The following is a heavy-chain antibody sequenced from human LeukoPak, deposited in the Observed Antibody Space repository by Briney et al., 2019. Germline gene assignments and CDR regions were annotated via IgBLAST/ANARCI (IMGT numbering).Heavy chain of an antibody. CDR1: GGSFSGYY. CDR3: AGGNYFPFDY. Sequence: SETLSLTCAVYGGSFSGYYWSWIRQPPGKGLEWIGEINHSGSTNYNPSLKSRVTISVDTSKNQFSLKLSSVTAADTAVYYCAGGNYFPFDYWGQGTLVTVSS. V-gene: IGHV4-34*01. J-gene: IGHJ4*02. CDR2: INHSGST. D-gene: IGHD1-7*01.